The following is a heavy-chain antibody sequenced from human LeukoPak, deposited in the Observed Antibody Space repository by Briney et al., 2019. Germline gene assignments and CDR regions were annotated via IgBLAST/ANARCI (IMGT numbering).Heavy chain of an antibody. Sequence: SETLSLTCAVYGGSFSGYYWSWIRQPPGKGLEWIGEINHSGSTNYNPSLKSRVTISVDTSKNQFSLKLSSVTAADTAVYYCARSSLAVYFDYWGQGTLVTASS. CDR1: GGSFSGYY. CDR2: INHSGST. CDR3: ARSSLAVYFDY. J-gene: IGHJ4*02. D-gene: IGHD6-19*01. V-gene: IGHV4-34*01.